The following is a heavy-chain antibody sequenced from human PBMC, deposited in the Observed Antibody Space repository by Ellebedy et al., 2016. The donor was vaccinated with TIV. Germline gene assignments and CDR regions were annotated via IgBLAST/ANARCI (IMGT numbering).Heavy chain of an antibody. J-gene: IGHJ4*02. V-gene: IGHV4-59*01. CDR3: ATGYYYSSGTYYAMLEY. CDR2: IYYSGST. D-gene: IGHD3-10*01. CDR1: GGSISSYY. Sequence: SETLSLTXTVSGGSISSYYWSWIRQPPGKGLEWIGYIYYSGSTNYNPPLKSRVTISVDTSKNQFSLKLSSVTAADTAVYYCATGYYYSSGTYYAMLEYWGQGTLVTVSS.